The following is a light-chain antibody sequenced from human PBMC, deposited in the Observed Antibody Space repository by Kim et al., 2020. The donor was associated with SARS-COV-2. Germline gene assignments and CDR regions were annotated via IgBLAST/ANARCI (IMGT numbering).Light chain of an antibody. V-gene: IGKV1-5*03. CDR3: HHYTSYSEA. CDR2: KAS. Sequence: VYVGDRVTITCRASQSISGWLAWYQQRPGKPPNLLIYKASTLQSGVPSRFSGTRSGTEFTLTISSLQPDDFATYYCHHYTSYSEAFGQGTKVDIK. J-gene: IGKJ1*01. CDR1: QSISGW.